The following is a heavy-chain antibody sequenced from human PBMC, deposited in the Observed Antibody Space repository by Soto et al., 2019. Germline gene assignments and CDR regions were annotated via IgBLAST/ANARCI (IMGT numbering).Heavy chain of an antibody. D-gene: IGHD3-10*01. CDR1: GFTFSSYL. V-gene: IGHV3-30-3*01. J-gene: IGHJ4*02. CDR3: ARDDEGGSDCDLGY. Sequence: QVQLVESGGGVVQPGRSLRLSCATSGFTFSSYLIHWVRQTPDKGLEWVAFISRDGSNEYYADSVKGRFTISRDNSKNTLYLEMNSLRAEDTAVYYCARDDEGGSDCDLGYWGQVTLVTVSS. CDR2: ISRDGSNE.